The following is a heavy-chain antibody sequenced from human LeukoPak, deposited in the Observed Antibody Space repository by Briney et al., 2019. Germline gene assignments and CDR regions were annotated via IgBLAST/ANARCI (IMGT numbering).Heavy chain of an antibody. J-gene: IGHJ6*03. Sequence: SETLSLTCAVSGYSISSGYYWGWIRQPPGKGLEWIGSIYHSGSTYYNPSLKSRVTISVGTSKNQFSLKLSSVTAADTAVYYCARGPLYDYVWGSYRLDYYYYMDVWGKGTTVTVSS. D-gene: IGHD3-16*02. CDR3: ARGPLYDYVWGSYRLDYYYYMDV. CDR1: GYSISSGYY. CDR2: IYHSGST. V-gene: IGHV4-38-2*01.